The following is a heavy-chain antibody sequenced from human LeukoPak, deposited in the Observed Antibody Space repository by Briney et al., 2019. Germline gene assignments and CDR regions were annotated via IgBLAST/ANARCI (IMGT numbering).Heavy chain of an antibody. Sequence: SETLSLTCAVSGGSISSGGYSWSWIRQPPGKGLEWIGYIYHSGSTYYNPSLKSRVTISVDRSKNQFPLKLSSVTAADTAVYYCARGGYYFDYWGQGTLVTVSS. CDR3: ARGGYYFDY. CDR1: GGSISSGGYS. V-gene: IGHV4-30-2*01. CDR2: IYHSGST. J-gene: IGHJ4*02.